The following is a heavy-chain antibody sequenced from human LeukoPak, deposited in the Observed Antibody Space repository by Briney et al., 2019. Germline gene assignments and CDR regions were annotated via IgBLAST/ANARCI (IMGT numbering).Heavy chain of an antibody. J-gene: IGHJ4*02. Sequence: GGSLRLSCAASGFTFSSYGMHWVRQAPGKGLEWVAFIRYDGSNKYYADSVKGRFTISRDNSKNTLYLQMNSLRAEDTAVYYCAKCVHVGPTQYGFDNCGERALVTVSS. CDR1: GFTFSSYG. D-gene: IGHD1-26*01. V-gene: IGHV3-30*02. CDR3: AKCVHVGPTQYGFDN. CDR2: IRYDGSNK.